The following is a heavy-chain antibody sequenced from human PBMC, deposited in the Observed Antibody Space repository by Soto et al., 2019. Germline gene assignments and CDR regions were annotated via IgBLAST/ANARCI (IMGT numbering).Heavy chain of an antibody. Sequence: GGSLRLSCAASGFTFSSYAMTWVRQAPGKGLEWVSTISGSSTTTYYADSVKGRFTISRDNSKSTLYLQMNSLRAEDTAVYYCAKDTTGWLRSSGLFDYWGQGTLVTVSS. CDR3: AKDTTGWLRSSGLFDY. CDR2: ISGSSTTT. D-gene: IGHD5-12*01. V-gene: IGHV3-23*01. CDR1: GFTFSSYA. J-gene: IGHJ4*02.